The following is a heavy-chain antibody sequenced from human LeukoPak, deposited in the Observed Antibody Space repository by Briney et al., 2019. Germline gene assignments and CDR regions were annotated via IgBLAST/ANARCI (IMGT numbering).Heavy chain of an antibody. CDR1: GGSISSNY. J-gene: IGHJ4*02. Sequence: SETLSLTCTVSGGSISSNYWSWIRQPPGKGLEWIGYIYYSGSTKYNPSLKSRVTISVDTSKNQFSLKVSSVTAADTAVYYCARGSGSGSPLYYFDYWGQGTLVTVSS. D-gene: IGHD3-10*01. CDR3: ARGSGSGSPLYYFDY. V-gene: IGHV4-59*01. CDR2: IYYSGST.